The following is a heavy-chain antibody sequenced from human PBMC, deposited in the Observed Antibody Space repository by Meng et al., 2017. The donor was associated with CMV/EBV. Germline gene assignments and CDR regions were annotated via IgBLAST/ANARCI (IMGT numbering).Heavy chain of an antibody. J-gene: IGHJ6*02. CDR3: AREVIRGDAIDV. Sequence: GGSLRLSCAASGFTFSSYSMNWVRQAPGKGLEWVSSISSSSSYIYYADSVKGRFTISRDNAKNSLYLQMNSLRAEDTAVYYCAREVIRGDAIDVWGQGATVTVSS. CDR1: GFTFSSYS. V-gene: IGHV3-21*01. CDR2: ISSSSSYI. D-gene: IGHD2-21*01.